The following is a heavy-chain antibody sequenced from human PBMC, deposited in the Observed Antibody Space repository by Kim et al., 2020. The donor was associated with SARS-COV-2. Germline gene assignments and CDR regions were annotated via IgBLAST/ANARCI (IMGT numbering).Heavy chain of an antibody. D-gene: IGHD3-3*01. V-gene: IGHV4-39*07. Sequence: SLKSRVTIAVDTSKNQFSLKLSSVTAADTAVYYCARGKVTIFGVVIFDYWGQGTLVTVSS. J-gene: IGHJ4*02. CDR3: ARGKVTIFGVVIFDY.